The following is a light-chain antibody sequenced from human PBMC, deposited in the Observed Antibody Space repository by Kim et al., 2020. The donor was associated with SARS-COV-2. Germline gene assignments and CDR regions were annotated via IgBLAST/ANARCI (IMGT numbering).Light chain of an antibody. J-gene: IGLJ3*02. CDR2: KNN. CDR1: NANIGGNV. V-gene: IGLV1-44*01. CDR3: ATWDDSLNAWV. Sequence: GQRITISCSGSNANIGGNVVSWYQQLPGAAPKVLISKNNQRPSGVPDRFSGSKSGTSASLAISGLQSEDEADYYCATWDDSLNAWVLGGGTKVTVL.